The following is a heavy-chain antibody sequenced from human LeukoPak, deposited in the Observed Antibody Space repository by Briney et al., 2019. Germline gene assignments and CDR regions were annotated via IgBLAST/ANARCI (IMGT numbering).Heavy chain of an antibody. V-gene: IGHV3-64D*06. D-gene: IGHD2-2*01. J-gene: IGHJ4*02. Sequence: GGSLRLSCSASGFTFSSYAMHWVRQAPGKGLEYVSAISSNGGSTYYADSVKGRFTISRDNSKNTLYLQMSSLRAEDTAVCYCVGRYCSSTSCPYYFDYWGQGTLVTVSS. CDR3: VGRYCSSTSCPYYFDY. CDR1: GFTFSSYA. CDR2: ISSNGGST.